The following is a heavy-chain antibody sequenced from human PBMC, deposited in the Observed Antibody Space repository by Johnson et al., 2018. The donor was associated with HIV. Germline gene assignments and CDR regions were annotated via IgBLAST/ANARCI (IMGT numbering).Heavy chain of an antibody. J-gene: IGHJ3*02. CDR3: ARATLGADDAFDI. CDR1: GFTFSSYP. D-gene: IGHD1-26*01. V-gene: IGHV3-30-3*01. Sequence: QVQLVESGGGVVQPGRSLRLSCAASGFTFSSYPMHWVRQAPGKGLELVALVSYDGTNKYHADSVKGRFTISRDNSKSTVYLQMNSLGAGDTAVYYCARATLGADDAFDIWGQGTMVTVSS. CDR2: VSYDGTNK.